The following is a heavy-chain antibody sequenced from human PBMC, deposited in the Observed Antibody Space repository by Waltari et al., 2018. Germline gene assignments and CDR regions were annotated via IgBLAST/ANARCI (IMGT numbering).Heavy chain of an antibody. CDR3: ARGRRYSYGYDYYYGMDV. V-gene: IGHV4-34*01. Sequence: QVQLQQWGAGLLKPSETLSLTCAVYGGSFSGYYWSWLRQPPGKGLEWIGEINHSGSTNYNPSLKSRVTISVDTSKNQFALKLSSVTAADTAVYYCARGRRYSYGYDYYYGMDVWGQGTTVTVSS. CDR1: GGSFSGYY. D-gene: IGHD5-18*01. CDR2: INHSGST. J-gene: IGHJ6*02.